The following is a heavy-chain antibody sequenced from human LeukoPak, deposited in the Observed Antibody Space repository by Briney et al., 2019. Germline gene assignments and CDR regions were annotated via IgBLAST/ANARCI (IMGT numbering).Heavy chain of an antibody. J-gene: IGHJ4*02. CDR3: ARVAYDILTGYLYYFDY. D-gene: IGHD3-9*01. V-gene: IGHV4-59*12. CDR2: IYYSGST. CDR1: GGSISSYY. Sequence: PSETLSLTCTVSGGSISSYYWSWIRQPPGKGLEWIGYIYYSGSTNYNPSLKSRVTISVDTSKNQFSLKLSSVTAADTAVYYCARVAYDILTGYLYYFDYWGQGTLVTVSS.